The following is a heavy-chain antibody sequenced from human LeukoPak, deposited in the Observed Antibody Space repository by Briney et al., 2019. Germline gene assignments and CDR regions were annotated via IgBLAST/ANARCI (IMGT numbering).Heavy chain of an antibody. CDR3: ARKPTELWFGELASTYYFDY. D-gene: IGHD3-10*01. CDR2: IYHSGST. CDR1: GGSISNSNW. J-gene: IGHJ4*02. Sequence: SGTLSLTCAVSGGSISNSNWWSWVRQPPGKGLEWIGEIYHSGSTNYNPSLKSRVTISVDKSKNQFSLKLSSVTAADTAVYYCARKPTELWFGELASTYYFDYWGQGTLVTVSS. V-gene: IGHV4-4*02.